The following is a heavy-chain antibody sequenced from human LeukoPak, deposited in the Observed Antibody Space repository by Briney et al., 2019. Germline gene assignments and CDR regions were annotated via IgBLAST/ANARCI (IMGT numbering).Heavy chain of an antibody. CDR2: INPNSGGT. J-gene: IGHJ4*02. D-gene: IGHD5-24*01. V-gene: IGHV1-2*02. Sequence: ASVKVSCKASGYTFTGYYMHWVRQAPGQGLEWMGWINPNSGGTNYAQKFQGRVTMTRDTSISTAYMELSSLRSEDTAVYYCARGEGWLQLEVYFDYWGQGTLVTVSS. CDR1: GYTFTGYY. CDR3: ARGEGWLQLEVYFDY.